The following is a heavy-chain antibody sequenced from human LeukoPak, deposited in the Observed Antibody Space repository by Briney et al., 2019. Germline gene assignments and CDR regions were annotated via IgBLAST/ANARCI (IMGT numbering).Heavy chain of an antibody. Sequence: ASVTVSCKSSGGSFSSYAISWVRQAPGQGLEWMGRVIPIFGTANYAQKFQGRVTITADIVSSTAYMEVNSLTSEDTAAYFCAKQGAARQDYYMDVWGNGTTVIVSS. CDR3: AKQGAARQDYYMDV. CDR2: VIPIFGTA. D-gene: IGHD5-18*01. V-gene: IGHV1-69*06. CDR1: GGSFSSYA. J-gene: IGHJ6*03.